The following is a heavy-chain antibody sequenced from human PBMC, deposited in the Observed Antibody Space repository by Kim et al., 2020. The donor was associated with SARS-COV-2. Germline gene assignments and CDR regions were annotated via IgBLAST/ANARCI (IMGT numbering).Heavy chain of an antibody. CDR2: ISSSSSTI. CDR1: GFTFSSYS. V-gene: IGHV3-48*02. Sequence: GGSLRLSCAASGFTFSSYSMNWVRQAPGKGLEWVSYISSSSSTIYYADSVKGRFTISRDNAKNSLYLQMNSLRDEDTAVYYCARRSNEVTIFGVVRFYGMDVWGQETAVTVSS. CDR3: ARRSNEVTIFGVVRFYGMDV. D-gene: IGHD3-3*01. J-gene: IGHJ6*02.